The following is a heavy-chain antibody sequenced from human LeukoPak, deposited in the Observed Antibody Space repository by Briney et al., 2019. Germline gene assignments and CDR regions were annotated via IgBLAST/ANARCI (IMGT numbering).Heavy chain of an antibody. CDR1: GFTFSSYA. D-gene: IGHD5-24*01. J-gene: IGHJ4*02. CDR3: AKADGYNFGGTLLFDY. CDR2: ISGSGDST. Sequence: GGSLRLSCAASGFTFSSYAMHWVRQAPGKGLEWVSAISGSGDSTYYADAVKGRFTISRDNSKNTLYLQMNSLRAEDTAVYYCAKADGYNFGGTLLFDYWGQGTPVTVSS. V-gene: IGHV3-23*01.